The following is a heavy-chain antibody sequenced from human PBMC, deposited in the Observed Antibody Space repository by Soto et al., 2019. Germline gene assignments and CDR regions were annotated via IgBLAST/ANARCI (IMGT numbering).Heavy chain of an antibody. J-gene: IGHJ4*02. CDR2: INAGNGDT. D-gene: IGHD5-12*01. Sequence: VQLVQSGAEIKKPGASVMLSCKALGITYNTYAIHWVRQAPGQGLEWMGWINAGNGDTRYSQIXEXXXTXXRDTSANTVYMDLGSLKSEDTGIYYCTRAISGYVTWGQGTLVTVSS. V-gene: IGHV1-3*01. CDR1: GITYNTYA. CDR3: TRAISGYVT.